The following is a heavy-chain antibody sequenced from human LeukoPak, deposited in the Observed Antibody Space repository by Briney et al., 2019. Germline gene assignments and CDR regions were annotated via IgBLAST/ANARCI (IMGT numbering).Heavy chain of an antibody. Sequence: SETLSLTCTVSGGSISSSSYYWRWIRQPPGKGLEWIGSIYYSGSTYYNPSLKSRVTISVDTSKNQFSLKLSSVTAADTAVYYCARHRTYCSGGSCYFPPFDYWGQGTLVTVSS. D-gene: IGHD2-15*01. V-gene: IGHV4-39*01. CDR1: GGSISSSSYY. J-gene: IGHJ4*02. CDR3: ARHRTYCSGGSCYFPPFDY. CDR2: IYYSGST.